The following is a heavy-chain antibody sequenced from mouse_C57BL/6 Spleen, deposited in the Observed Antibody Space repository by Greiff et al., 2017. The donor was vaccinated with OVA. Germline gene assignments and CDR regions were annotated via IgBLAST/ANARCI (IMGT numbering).Heavy chain of an antibody. V-gene: IGHV1-82*01. D-gene: IGHD2-4*01. CDR3: ARYDYHWYFDV. Sequence: VQLQQSGPELVKPGASVKISCKASGYAFSSSWMNWVKQRPGKGLEWIGRIYPGDGDTNYNGKFKGKATLTADKSSSTADMQLSSLTSEDSAVYFCARYDYHWYFDVWGTGTTVTVSS. CDR2: IYPGDGDT. CDR1: GYAFSSSW. J-gene: IGHJ1*03.